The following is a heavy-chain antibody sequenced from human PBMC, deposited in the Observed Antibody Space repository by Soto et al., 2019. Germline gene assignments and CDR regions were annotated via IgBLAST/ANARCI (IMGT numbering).Heavy chain of an antibody. CDR1: GYTFTSYA. J-gene: IGHJ4*02. CDR3: AISSGWYYVSY. D-gene: IGHD6-19*01. CDR2: INAGNGNT. Sequence: QVQLVQSGAEVKKPGASVKVSCKASGYTFTSYAMHWVRQAPGQRLGWRGWINAGNGNTKYSQKFQGRFTITRNTSASTAYMELSSLRSEDTAVYYCAISSGWYYVSYWGQGTLVTVSS. V-gene: IGHV1-3*01.